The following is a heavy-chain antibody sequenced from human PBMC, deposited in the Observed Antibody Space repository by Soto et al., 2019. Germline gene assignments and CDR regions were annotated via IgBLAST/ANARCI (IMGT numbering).Heavy chain of an antibody. CDR2: IYHSGST. D-gene: IGHD3-3*01. Sequence: PSETLSLTCAVSGGSISSSNWWSWVRQAPGKGLEWIGEIYHSGSTRYSPSLKSRVTISVDKSKNQFSLKVSSVTAADTAVYYCARSSPSEWLPDSWGQGTLVTVSS. CDR3: ARSSPSEWLPDS. V-gene: IGHV4-4*02. J-gene: IGHJ5*01. CDR1: GGSISSSNW.